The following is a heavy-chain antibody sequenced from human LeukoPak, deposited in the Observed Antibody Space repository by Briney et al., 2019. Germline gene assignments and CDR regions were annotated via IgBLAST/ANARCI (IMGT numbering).Heavy chain of an antibody. J-gene: IGHJ5*02. CDR3: ARGTMMVGP. D-gene: IGHD3-22*01. V-gene: IGHV4-59*01. CDR2: IHSGGST. CDR1: GGSISSYY. Sequence: SATLSLTCPVSGGSISSYYWSWIRQPPGKGLEWVGYIHSGGSTNYNPSLKSRLTISIDTSKSQFSLKLSSVTAADTAVYYCARGTMMVGPWGQGTLVTVSS.